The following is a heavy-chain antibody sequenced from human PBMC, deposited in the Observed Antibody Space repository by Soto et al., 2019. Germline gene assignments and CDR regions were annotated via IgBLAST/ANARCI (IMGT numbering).Heavy chain of an antibody. Sequence: ASVKVSCKASGYTFTNYYMHWVRQAPGQGLEWMGWMNPRSGGTKYAQAFQDRVTMTRDASISTAYMEVTSLRRGDTAVYFCARSDDSTSYPLDLWGPGTLVTVSS. CDR1: GYTFTNYY. J-gene: IGHJ5*02. D-gene: IGHD4-4*01. CDR2: MNPRSGGT. CDR3: ARSDDSTSYPLDL. V-gene: IGHV1-2*02.